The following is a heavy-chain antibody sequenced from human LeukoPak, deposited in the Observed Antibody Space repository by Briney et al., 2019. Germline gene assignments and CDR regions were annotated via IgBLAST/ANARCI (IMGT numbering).Heavy chain of an antibody. J-gene: IGHJ3*02. CDR2: IYSGGST. CDR3: ARGQNYYGSGSQTFDI. V-gene: IGHV3-53*01. Sequence: GGSLRLSCAASGITVSDNYMSWVRLAPGKGLEWVSVIYSGGSTYYADSVKGRFTISRDNAKNSLYLQVSSLRAEDTAWYYCARGQNYYGSGSQTFDIWGQGTMVTVSS. CDR1: GITVSDNY. D-gene: IGHD3-10*01.